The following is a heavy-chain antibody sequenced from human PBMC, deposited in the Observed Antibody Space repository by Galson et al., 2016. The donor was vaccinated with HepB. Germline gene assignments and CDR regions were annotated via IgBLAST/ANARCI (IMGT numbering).Heavy chain of an antibody. CDR2: TYFRSEWHT. CDR3: ARDRSRLGSTSFDY. J-gene: IGHJ4*02. V-gene: IGHV6-1*01. CDR1: GDSVSSDTAA. D-gene: IGHD1-26*01. Sequence: CAISGDSVSSDTAAWNWLRQSPSRGLEWLGRTYFRSEWHTEYAFSLEGQITLSPDTSKNEVSLRLSSVTPDDSAIYYCARDRSRLGSTSFDYWGQGTPVTVSS.